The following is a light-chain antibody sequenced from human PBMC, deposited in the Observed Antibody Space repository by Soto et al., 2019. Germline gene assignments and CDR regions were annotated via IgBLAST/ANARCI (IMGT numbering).Light chain of an antibody. CDR1: SSDVGGYNF. J-gene: IGLJ1*01. CDR3: SSYAGRPTQV. V-gene: IGLV2-11*01. CDR2: DFT. Sequence: QSDLAQPRSVSGSPWLSGTISCTGTSSDVGGYNFVSWFQQYPAKVPKLIIFDFTSRPSGVPDRFSGSKSGNTASLTISGLQPDDEAAYYCSSYAGRPTQVCGRETKDAV.